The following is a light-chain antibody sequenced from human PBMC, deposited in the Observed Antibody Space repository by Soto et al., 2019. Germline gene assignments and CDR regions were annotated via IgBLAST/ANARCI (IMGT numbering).Light chain of an antibody. CDR1: QSISSW. J-gene: IGKJ4*01. V-gene: IGKV1-12*01. CDR3: QPDNSFPLT. CDR2: AAY. Sequence: DLQTTPSPSTMSSSVGSRFTTTWLARQSISSWLAWYQQKPGKATNLLIYAAYSLHSGVTSRFSGSGSGTDFTLNISSLQPEDFATYYCQPDNSFPLTFGEGTQVDIK.